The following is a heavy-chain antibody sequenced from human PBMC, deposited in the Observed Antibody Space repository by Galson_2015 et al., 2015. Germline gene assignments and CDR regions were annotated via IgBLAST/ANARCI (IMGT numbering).Heavy chain of an antibody. CDR3: ARVNYYDSSGYPYIDAFDI. CDR2: IYYSGST. D-gene: IGHD3-22*01. Sequence: SEPLSLTCTVSGGSVSSGSYYWSWIRQPPGKGLEWIGYIYYSGSTNYNPSLKSRVTISVDTPKNQFSLKLSSVTAADTAVYYCARVNYYDSSGYPYIDAFDIWGQGQWSPSLQ. J-gene: IGHJ3*02. V-gene: IGHV4-61*01. CDR1: GGSVSSGSYY.